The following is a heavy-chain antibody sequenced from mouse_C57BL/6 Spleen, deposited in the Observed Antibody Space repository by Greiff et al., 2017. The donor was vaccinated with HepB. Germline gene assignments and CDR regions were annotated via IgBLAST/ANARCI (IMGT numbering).Heavy chain of an antibody. CDR3: AREGYYRKNSYYFDY. Sequence: EVHLVESGPELVKPGASVKISCKASGYSFTDYNMNWVKQSNGKSLEWIGVINPNYGTTSYNQKFKGKATLTVDQSSSTAYMQLNSLTSEDSAVYYCAREGYYRKNSYYFDYWGQGTTLTVSS. CDR2: INPNYGTT. J-gene: IGHJ2*01. V-gene: IGHV1-39*01. CDR1: GYSFTDYN. D-gene: IGHD2-12*01.